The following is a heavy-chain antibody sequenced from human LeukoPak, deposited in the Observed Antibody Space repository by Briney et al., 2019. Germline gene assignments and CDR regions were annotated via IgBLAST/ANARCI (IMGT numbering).Heavy chain of an antibody. CDR2: IYPRDSDT. CDR1: GYSFATYW. V-gene: IGHV5-51*01. CDR3: VRRNYYGSGSHYLHFDY. D-gene: IGHD3-10*01. Sequence: GDSLKISCQGFGYSFATYWIGWVRQVPGKGLEGMGNIYPRDSDTRYSPAFRGQVSISVDKSISTASLQWSSLKASDSATYYCVRRNYYGSGSHYLHFDYWGQGTMVTVSS. J-gene: IGHJ4*02.